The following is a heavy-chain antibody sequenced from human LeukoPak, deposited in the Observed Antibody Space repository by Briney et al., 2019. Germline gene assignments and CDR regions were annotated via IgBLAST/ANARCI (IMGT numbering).Heavy chain of an antibody. J-gene: IGHJ3*02. CDR2: ISGSGGRT. CDR3: AKDGGLMKGAFDI. D-gene: IGHD3-16*01. V-gene: IGHV3-23*01. Sequence: GGSLRLSCAASGFIFSSYAMSWVRQAPGKGLEWVSGISGSGGRTHYADSVKGRFTISRDNSKNTLYLQMNSLRAEDTAVYYCAKDGGLMKGAFDIWGQGTMVTVSS. CDR1: GFIFSSYA.